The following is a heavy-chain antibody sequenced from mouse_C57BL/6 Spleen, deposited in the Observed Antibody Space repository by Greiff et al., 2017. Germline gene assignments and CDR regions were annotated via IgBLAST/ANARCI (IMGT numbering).Heavy chain of an antibody. CDR2: INPNNGGT. D-gene: IGHD5-1*01. V-gene: IGHV1-18*01. CDR1: GYTFTDYN. Sequence: EVQLQQSGPELVKPGASVKIPCKASGYTFTDYNLDWVKQSHGKSLEWIGDINPNNGGTIYNQKFKGKATLTVDKSSSTAYMELRSLTSEDTAVYYCARPSYLYWYFDVWGTGTTVTVSS. CDR3: ARPSYLYWYFDV. J-gene: IGHJ1*03.